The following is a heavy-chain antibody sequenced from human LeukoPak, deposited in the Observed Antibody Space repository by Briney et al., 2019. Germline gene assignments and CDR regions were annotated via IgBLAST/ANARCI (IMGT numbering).Heavy chain of an antibody. V-gene: IGHV3-48*01. CDR1: GFTFSSYS. CDR3: ARDNGSLYYYDSRGGPTLDY. D-gene: IGHD3-22*01. CDR2: ISSSSSTI. Sequence: PGGSLRLSCAASGFTFSSYSMNWVRQAPGKGLEWVSYISSSSSTIYCADSVKGRFTISRDNAKNSLYLQMNSLRAEDTAVYYCARDNGSLYYYDSRGGPTLDYWGQGTLVTVSS. J-gene: IGHJ4*02.